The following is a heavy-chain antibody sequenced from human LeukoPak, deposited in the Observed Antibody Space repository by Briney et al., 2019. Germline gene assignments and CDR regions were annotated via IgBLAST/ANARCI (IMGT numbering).Heavy chain of an antibody. CDR2: VDPEDGET. Sequence: ATVKISCKASGYTFTDYYMHWVQRAPGKGLEWMGRVDPEDGETIYAEKFQGRVTITADTSTDTAYMELSSLRSEDTAVYYCATVPMVRGVMSCWGQGTLVTVSS. CDR1: GYTFTDYY. D-gene: IGHD3-10*01. J-gene: IGHJ4*02. CDR3: ATVPMVRGVMSC. V-gene: IGHV1-69-2*01.